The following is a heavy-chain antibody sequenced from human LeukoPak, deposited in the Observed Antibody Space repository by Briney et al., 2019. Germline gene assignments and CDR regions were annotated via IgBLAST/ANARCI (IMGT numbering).Heavy chain of an antibody. J-gene: IGHJ4*02. V-gene: IGHV4-39*01. CDR3: ARHFSPYDSSGYIL. CDR2: IYYSGST. Sequence: PSETLSLTCTVSGGSISSSSYYWGWIRQPPGKGLEWIGSIYYSGSTYYNPSLKSRVTISVDTSKNQFSLKLSSVTAADTAVYYCARHFSPYDSSGYILWGQGTLVTVSS. CDR1: GGSISSSSYY. D-gene: IGHD3-22*01.